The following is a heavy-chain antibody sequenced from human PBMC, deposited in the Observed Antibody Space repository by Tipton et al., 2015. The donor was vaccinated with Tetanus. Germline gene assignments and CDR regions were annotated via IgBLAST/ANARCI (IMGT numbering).Heavy chain of an antibody. J-gene: IGHJ4*02. CDR3: ARDRDYVWGSYRFDY. CDR2: IKQDGSEK. CDR1: GFTFSSYW. D-gene: IGHD3-16*01. V-gene: IGHV3-7*01. Sequence: SLRLSCAASGFTFSSYWMSWVRQAPGKGLEWVANIKQDGSEKYYVDSVKGRFTISRDNAKNSLYLQMNSLRAEDTAVYYCARDRDYVWGSYRFDYWGQGTLVTVSS.